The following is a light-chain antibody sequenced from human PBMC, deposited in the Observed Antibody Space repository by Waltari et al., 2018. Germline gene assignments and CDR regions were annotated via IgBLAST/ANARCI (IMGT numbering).Light chain of an antibody. CDR1: QSVSSY. Sequence: EIVLTQSPATLSLSRGERATLSCSASQSVSSYLGWYQQKPGQAPRPLMYDTSNRATGIPARFSGSGSGTDFTLTISSLEPEDFGVYFCQQRGNWPPTFGQGTKVEIK. CDR2: DTS. CDR3: QQRGNWPPT. J-gene: IGKJ1*01. V-gene: IGKV3-11*01.